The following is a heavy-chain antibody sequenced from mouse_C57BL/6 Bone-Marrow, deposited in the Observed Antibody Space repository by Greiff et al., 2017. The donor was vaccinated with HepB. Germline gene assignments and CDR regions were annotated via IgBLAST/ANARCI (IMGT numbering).Heavy chain of an antibody. V-gene: IGHV1-55*01. CDR3: ARRDYYGSSLSY. CDR2: IYPGSGST. CDR1: GYTFTSYW. J-gene: IGHJ3*01. Sequence: QVQLQQSGAELVKPGASVKMSCKASGYTFTSYWITWVKQRPGQGLEWIGDIYPGSGSTNYNEKFKSKATLTVDTSSSTAYMQLSSLTSEDSAVYYCARRDYYGSSLSYWGQGTLVTVSA. D-gene: IGHD1-1*01.